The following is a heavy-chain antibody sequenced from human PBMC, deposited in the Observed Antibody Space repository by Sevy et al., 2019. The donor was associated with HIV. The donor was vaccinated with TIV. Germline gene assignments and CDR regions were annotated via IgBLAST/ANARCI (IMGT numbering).Heavy chain of an antibody. CDR1: GFTFSNAW. CDR2: IKSKTDGGTT. CDR3: TTDTAPSGYDSSGYYFDY. V-gene: IGHV3-15*01. J-gene: IGHJ4*02. Sequence: GGSLRLSCAASGFTFSNAWMSWVRQAPGKGLEWVGRIKSKTDGGTTDYAAPVKGRFTISRDDSKNTLYLQMNSLKTEDTAVYYCTTDTAPSGYDSSGYYFDYWGQGTLVTVSS. D-gene: IGHD3-22*01.